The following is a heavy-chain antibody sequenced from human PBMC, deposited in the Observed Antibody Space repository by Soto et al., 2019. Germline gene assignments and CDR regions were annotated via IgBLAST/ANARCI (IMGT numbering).Heavy chain of an antibody. CDR2: ISYDGSNK. CDR1: GFTFSSYA. D-gene: IGHD6-13*01. J-gene: IGHJ6*02. Sequence: QVQLVESGGGVVQPGRSLRLSCAASGFTFSSYAMHWVRQAPGKGLEWVAVISYDGSNKYYADSVKGRFTISRDNSKNTLYMQMNSLRAEDTAVYYCARAQLGYSSSWCYDDYYGMDVWGQGTTVTVSS. V-gene: IGHV3-30-3*01. CDR3: ARAQLGYSSSWCYDDYYGMDV.